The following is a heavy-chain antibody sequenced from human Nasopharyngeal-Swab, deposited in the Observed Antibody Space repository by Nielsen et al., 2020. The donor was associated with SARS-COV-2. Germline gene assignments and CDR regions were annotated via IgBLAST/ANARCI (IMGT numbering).Heavy chain of an antibody. D-gene: IGHD5-12*01. V-gene: IGHV3-9*01. CDR3: VTLGGYSGYDSEYGMDV. CDR1: GFTFDDYA. Sequence: SLKISCAASGFTFDDYAMHWVRQAPGKGLEWVSGISWNSGSIGYADSVKGRFTISRDNAKNSLYLQMNSLRAEDTALYYCVTLGGYSGYDSEYGMDVWGQGTTVTVSS. J-gene: IGHJ6*02. CDR2: ISWNSGSI.